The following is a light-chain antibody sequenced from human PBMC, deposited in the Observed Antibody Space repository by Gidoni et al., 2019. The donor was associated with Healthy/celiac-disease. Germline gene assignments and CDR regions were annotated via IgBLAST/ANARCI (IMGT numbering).Light chain of an antibody. CDR1: QSVSSSY. CDR3: QQYGSSPHT. CDR2: GAS. Sequence: EVVLTQSPGTLSLSPVERATLSCGASQSVSSSYLAWYQQQPGQAPRLLIYGASSRATGIPDRFSGSGSGTDFTLTISRLEPEDFAVYYCQQYGSSPHTFGGGTKVEIK. J-gene: IGKJ4*01. V-gene: IGKV3-20*01.